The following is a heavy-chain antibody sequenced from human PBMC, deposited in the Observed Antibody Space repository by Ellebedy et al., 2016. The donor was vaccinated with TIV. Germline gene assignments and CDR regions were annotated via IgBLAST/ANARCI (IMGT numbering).Heavy chain of an antibody. V-gene: IGHV3-7*01. D-gene: IGHD3-22*01. J-gene: IGHJ4*02. Sequence: GGSLRLXCAASGFTFNSHWMSWVRQAPGKGLEWVANIKQDGSEKRYVDSVKDRFTISRDNAVNSLYLQMNSLRVEDTALYYCTRYYANSGPNDFWGQGTLVTVSS. CDR2: IKQDGSEK. CDR3: TRYYANSGPNDF. CDR1: GFTFNSHW.